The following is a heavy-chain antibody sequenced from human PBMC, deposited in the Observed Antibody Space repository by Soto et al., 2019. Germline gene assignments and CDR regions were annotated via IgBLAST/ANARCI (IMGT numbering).Heavy chain of an antibody. CDR1: GYTFTSYG. J-gene: IGHJ3*02. Sequence: GASVKVSCKASGYTFTSYGISWVRQAPGQGLEWMGWISAYNGNTNYAQKLQGRVTMTTDTSTSTAYMELRSLRSDDTAVYYCARDRLHLDSDAFDIWGQGTMVTVSS. CDR3: ARDRLHLDSDAFDI. D-gene: IGHD2-2*03. V-gene: IGHV1-18*01. CDR2: ISAYNGNT.